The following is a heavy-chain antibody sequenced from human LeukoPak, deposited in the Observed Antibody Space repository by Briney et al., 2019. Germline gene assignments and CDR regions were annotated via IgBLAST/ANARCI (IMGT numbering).Heavy chain of an antibody. CDR2: ISSSGGST. Sequence: PGGTLRLSCAASGFTFSSYGMSWVRQAPGKGLEWVSAISSSGGSTYYADSVKGRFTISRDNSKNTLYLQMNSLRAEDTAVYYCAKDSRGRANGGFDYWGQGTLVTVSS. V-gene: IGHV3-23*01. CDR3: AKDSRGRANGGFDY. J-gene: IGHJ4*02. D-gene: IGHD1-26*01. CDR1: GFTFSSYG.